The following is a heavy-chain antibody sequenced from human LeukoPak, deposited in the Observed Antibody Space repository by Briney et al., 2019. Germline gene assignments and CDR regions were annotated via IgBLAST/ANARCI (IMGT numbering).Heavy chain of an antibody. CDR2: ISSSSSYI. J-gene: IGHJ4*02. CDR1: GFTFSSYS. CDR3: ARLGNYYGSGSYTDDDFDY. Sequence: GGSLRLSRAASGFTFSSYSMNWVRQAPGKGLEWVSSISSSSSYIYYADSVKGRFTISRDNAKNSLYLQMNSLRAEDTAVYYCARLGNYYGSGSYTDDDFDYWGQGTLVTVSS. V-gene: IGHV3-21*01. D-gene: IGHD3-10*01.